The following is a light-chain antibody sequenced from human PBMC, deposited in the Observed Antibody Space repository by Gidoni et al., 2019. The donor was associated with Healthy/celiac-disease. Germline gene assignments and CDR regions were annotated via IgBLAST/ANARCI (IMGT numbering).Light chain of an antibody. V-gene: IGKV1-39*01. J-gene: IGKJ3*01. CDR3: KPSYSTTLFP. CDR2: AAF. CDR1: QSISSY. Sequence: DINITHSPSSLSASVGDRVTITCRASQSISSYLNWYQQKPGKAPKLLIYAAFSLQSGVPSRFSGSGSGKHLPLTLRTLQPEDFAIYYCKPSYSTTLFPFGPGTKVDIK.